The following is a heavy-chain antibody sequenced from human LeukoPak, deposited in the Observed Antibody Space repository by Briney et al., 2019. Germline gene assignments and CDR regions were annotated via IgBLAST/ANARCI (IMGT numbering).Heavy chain of an antibody. V-gene: IGHV3-33*01. CDR3: AREAGSGSYYNFPDS. CDR1: GFAFSSYG. Sequence: PGGSLRLSCAASGFAFSSYGMHWVRQTPGKGLEWVAVIWADGSIQKYADSVKGRFTISKDNSKNTLFLQMNSLRAEDTAVYYCAREAGSGSYYNFPDSWGQGTLVTVSS. D-gene: IGHD3-10*01. CDR2: IWADGSIQ. J-gene: IGHJ5*01.